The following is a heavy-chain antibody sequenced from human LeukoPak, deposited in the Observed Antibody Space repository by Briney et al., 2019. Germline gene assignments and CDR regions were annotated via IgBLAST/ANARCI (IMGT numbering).Heavy chain of an antibody. CDR3: ARDGSRRGYSGYGLLGYYYYYGMDV. CDR2: INTNTGNP. Sequence: ASVKVSCKASGYTFTSYAMNWVRQAPGQGLEWMGWINTNTGNPTYAQGFTGRFVFSLDTSVSTAYLQISSLKAEDTAVYYCARDGSRRGYSGYGLLGYYYYYGMDVWGQGTTVTVSS. D-gene: IGHD5-12*01. V-gene: IGHV7-4-1*02. J-gene: IGHJ6*02. CDR1: GYTFTSYA.